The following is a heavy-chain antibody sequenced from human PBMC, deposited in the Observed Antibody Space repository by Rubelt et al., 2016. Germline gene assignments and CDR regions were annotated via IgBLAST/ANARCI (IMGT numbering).Heavy chain of an antibody. Sequence: GKWLEWIGSIYYSGSTYYNPSLKSRVTISVDTSKNLFSLKLSSVTAADTAVYYCARAPRRYYYYMDVWGKGTTVTVSS. CDR2: IYYSGST. V-gene: IGHV4-39*07. J-gene: IGHJ6*03. CDR3: ARAPRRYYYYMDV.